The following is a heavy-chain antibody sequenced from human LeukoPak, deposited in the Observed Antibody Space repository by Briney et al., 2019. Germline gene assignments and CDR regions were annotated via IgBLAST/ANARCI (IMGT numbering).Heavy chain of an antibody. V-gene: IGHV3-33*01. D-gene: IGHD6-19*01. CDR1: GFTFSSYA. Sequence: PGRSLRLSCIASGFTFSSYAMHWVRQAPGKGLEWVAVIWHDGSNQTYTDSVKGRFTISRDNSKNTLDLHMNSLRAEDTAMYYCARDRGPGGLAGTYYWGQGTLVTVSS. J-gene: IGHJ4*02. CDR3: ARDRGPGGLAGTYY. CDR2: IWHDGSNQ.